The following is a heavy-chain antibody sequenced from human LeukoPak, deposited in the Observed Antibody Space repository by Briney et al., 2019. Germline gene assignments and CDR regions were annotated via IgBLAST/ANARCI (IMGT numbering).Heavy chain of an antibody. J-gene: IGHJ4*02. CDR1: GFTFSNYW. V-gene: IGHV3-7*01. Sequence: GGSLRLSCAASGFTFSNYWMTWVRQAPGKGLEWVTHINQDGSEEHYMDSVKARFTISRDNAKNSLSLQMNSLRAEDTAVYYCVRDGGVSGYDLLDYWGQGTLVTVSS. CDR2: INQDGSEE. D-gene: IGHD5-12*01. CDR3: VRDGGVSGYDLLDY.